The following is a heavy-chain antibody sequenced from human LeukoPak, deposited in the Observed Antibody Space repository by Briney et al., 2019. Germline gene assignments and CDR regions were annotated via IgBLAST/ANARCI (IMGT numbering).Heavy chain of an antibody. D-gene: IGHD3-22*01. CDR1: GFTFSSYS. CDR2: ISSSSSTI. V-gene: IGHV3-48*02. Sequence: GGSLRLSCAASGFTFSSYSMNWVRQAPGKGLEWVSYISSSSSTIYYADSVKGRFTISRDNAKNSLYLQMNSLRDEDTAVYYCAREASDYYDSSGYYYATEDYFDYWGQGTLVTVSS. J-gene: IGHJ4*02. CDR3: AREASDYYDSSGYYYATEDYFDY.